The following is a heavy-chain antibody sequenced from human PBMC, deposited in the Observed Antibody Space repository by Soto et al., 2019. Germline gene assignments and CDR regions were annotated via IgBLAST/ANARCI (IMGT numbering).Heavy chain of an antibody. CDR2: VYSTGGT. CDR3: VRQGIGNLHGLVDV. V-gene: IGHV4-59*08. D-gene: IGHD1-1*01. CDR1: SGPSSSHN. J-gene: IGHJ6*02. Sequence: QVQLQQSGPGLVKPSETLSLTCSVSSGPSSSHNWGWIRQPPGRGLEWIGYVYSTGGTSYNPSLKSRVTISAATSTNHISLPLTSVTAADTAVYYCVRQGIGNLHGLVDVWGQGTTVRVSS.